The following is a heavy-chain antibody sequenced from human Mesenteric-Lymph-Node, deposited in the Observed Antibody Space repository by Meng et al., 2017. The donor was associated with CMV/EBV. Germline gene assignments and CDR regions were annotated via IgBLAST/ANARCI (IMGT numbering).Heavy chain of an antibody. D-gene: IGHD3-3*01. CDR1: GDSISSDGYY. V-gene: IGHV4-34*01. Sequence: SETLSLTCTVSGDSISSDGYYWNWIRQPPGKGLEWIGEINHSGSTNYNPSLKSRVTISVDTSKNQFSLRLSSVTAADTAVYYCARATTIFGVVNRRRPSQYFDYWGQGTLVTVSS. J-gene: IGHJ4*02. CDR2: INHSGST. CDR3: ARATTIFGVVNRRRPSQYFDY.